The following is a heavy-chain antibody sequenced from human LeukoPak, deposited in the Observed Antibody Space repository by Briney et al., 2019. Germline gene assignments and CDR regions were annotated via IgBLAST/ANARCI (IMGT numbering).Heavy chain of an antibody. CDR1: GGSITSDNW. D-gene: IGHD5-18*01. CDR3: ARGDNYGLDY. J-gene: IGHJ4*02. V-gene: IGHV4-4*02. CDR2: VYHSGST. Sequence: KPSETLSLACAVSGGSITSDNWYNWVRQPPGKGLEWIGEVYHSGSTNYNPSLKSRVTISVDKSKNQFSLNVSSVTAADTAVYYCARGDNYGLDYWGQGTLVTVSS.